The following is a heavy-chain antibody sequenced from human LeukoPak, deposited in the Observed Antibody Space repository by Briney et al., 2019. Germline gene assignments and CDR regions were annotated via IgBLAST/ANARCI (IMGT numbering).Heavy chain of an antibody. CDR2: SNAGNGNT. D-gene: IGHD2-2*01. J-gene: IGHJ5*02. CDR1: GYTFTSYA. Sequence: ASVKVSCKASGYTFTSYAMHWVRQAPGQRLEWMGWSNAGNGNTKYSQEFQGRVTITRDTSASTAYMELRSLRSDDTAVYYCARELILDIVVVPAAMANWFDPWGQGTLVTVSS. CDR3: ARELILDIVVVPAAMANWFDP. V-gene: IGHV1-3*02.